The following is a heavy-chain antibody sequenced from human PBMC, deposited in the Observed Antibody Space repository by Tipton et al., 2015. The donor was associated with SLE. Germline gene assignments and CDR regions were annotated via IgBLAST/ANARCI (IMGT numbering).Heavy chain of an antibody. V-gene: IGHV4-34*01. CDR2: IYHSGST. CDR3: ARIGYHHWYFDL. Sequence: GLVKPSETLSLTCTVNAGSFSGYYWNWIRQPPGKGLEWIGEIYHSGSTNYNPSLKSRVTISVDTSKNQFSLKLRSVTAADTAVYYCARIGYHHWYFDLWGRGTLVTVSS. CDR1: AGSFSGYY. J-gene: IGHJ2*01. D-gene: IGHD5-18*01.